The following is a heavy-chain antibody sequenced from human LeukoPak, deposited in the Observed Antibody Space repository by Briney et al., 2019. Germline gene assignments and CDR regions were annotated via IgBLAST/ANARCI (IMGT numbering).Heavy chain of an antibody. CDR2: IYPGDSDT. J-gene: IGHJ6*02. Sequence: GESLKICCKGSGYSFTSYWIGWVRQMPGKGLEWMGIIYPGDSDTRYSPSFQGQVTISADKSISTAYLQWSSLKASDNAMYYCARYSYCSGGSCYNGGYYYYYGMDVWGQGTTVTVSS. CDR1: GYSFTSYW. CDR3: ARYSYCSGGSCYNGGYYYYYGMDV. V-gene: IGHV5-51*01. D-gene: IGHD2-15*01.